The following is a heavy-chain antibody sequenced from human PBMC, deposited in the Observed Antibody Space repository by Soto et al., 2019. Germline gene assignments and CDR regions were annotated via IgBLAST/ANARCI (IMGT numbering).Heavy chain of an antibody. D-gene: IGHD5-18*01. V-gene: IGHV1-58*01. CDR3: AADVDTAMVNFDY. J-gene: IGHJ4*02. Sequence: SVKVSCKASGFTFTSSALQWVRQARGQRLEWIGWIVVGSGNTNYAQKFQERVTITRDMSTSTAYMELSSLRSEDTAVYYCAADVDTAMVNFDYWGQGTLVTVSS. CDR1: GFTFTSSA. CDR2: IVVGSGNT.